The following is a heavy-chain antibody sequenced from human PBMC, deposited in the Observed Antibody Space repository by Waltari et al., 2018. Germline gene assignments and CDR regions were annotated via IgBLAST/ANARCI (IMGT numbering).Heavy chain of an antibody. J-gene: IGHJ4*02. D-gene: IGHD5-18*01. V-gene: IGHV3-30*04. CDR3: ARDSVGYSYGDY. Sequence: QVQLVESGGGGVQPGRSLGLACSASGFTLSRYTMHWVRQAPGKGLEWVAVISSDGTNKYYADSVKGRFTISRDNSKNTLYLQMNSLRAEDTAVYYCARDSVGYSYGDYWGQGTLVTVSS. CDR1: GFTLSRYT. CDR2: ISSDGTNK.